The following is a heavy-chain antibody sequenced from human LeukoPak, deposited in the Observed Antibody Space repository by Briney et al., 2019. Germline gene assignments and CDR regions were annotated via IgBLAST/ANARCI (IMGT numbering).Heavy chain of an antibody. CDR3: ARDESLGDFWSGYFDAFDI. J-gene: IGHJ3*02. CDR1: GFTFSSYW. D-gene: IGHD3-3*01. Sequence: GGSLRLSCVASGFTFSSYWMTWVRQAPGKGLEWVANIKQDGSEKYYVDSVKGRFTLSRDNAKNSLFLQMNSLRDEDTAVYYCARDESLGDFWSGYFDAFDIWGQGTMVTVSS. CDR2: IKQDGSEK. V-gene: IGHV3-7*01.